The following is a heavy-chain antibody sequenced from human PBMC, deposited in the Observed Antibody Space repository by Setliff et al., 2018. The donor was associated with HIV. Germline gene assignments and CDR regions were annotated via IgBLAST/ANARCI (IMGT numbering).Heavy chain of an antibody. D-gene: IGHD3-10*01. CDR3: ARLTLVRGLIISYMDV. V-gene: IGHV3-11*04. CDR2: ISGSGTTK. Sequence: SCAASGFTFSDYYMTWIRQAPGKGLEWISYISGSGTTKYYAESMKGRFTISRDNAKGSLYLQMNSLRVEDTAVYYCARLTLVRGLIISYMDVWGKGTTVTVSS. CDR1: GFTFSDYY. J-gene: IGHJ6*03.